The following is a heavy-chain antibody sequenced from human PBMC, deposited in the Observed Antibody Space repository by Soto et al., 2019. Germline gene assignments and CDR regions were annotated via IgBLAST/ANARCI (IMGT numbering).Heavy chain of an antibody. J-gene: IGHJ6*02. D-gene: IGHD2-8*01. V-gene: IGHV1-18*01. CDR2: ISTYNGNT. CDR3: ARDPYHVLMVNAPNLYGIDV. CDR1: GYTFTTYD. Sequence: ASVKVSCKASGYTFTTYDISGVRQAPGQRLERMGRISTYNGNTNYPQSLQGRLTMTTDTSTTTAYMELRSLRSDDTSVYYCARDPYHVLMVNAPNLYGIDVWGQGTTVTVS.